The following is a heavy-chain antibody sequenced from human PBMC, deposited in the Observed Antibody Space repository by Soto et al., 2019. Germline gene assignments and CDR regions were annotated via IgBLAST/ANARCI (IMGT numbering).Heavy chain of an antibody. CDR2: SRNKADSYIT. D-gene: IGHD2-21*02. V-gene: IGHV3-72*01. J-gene: IGHJ3*02. Sequence: ESGGGLVQSGGSLRLSCAASGFTFSDHYMDWVRQAPGKGLEWVGRSRNKADSYITEYAASVKGRFTILRDDSKNSLYLQMNSLKTEDTAVYYCVREAEGSVVVTARAFDIWGQGTMVIVSS. CDR3: VREAEGSVVVTARAFDI. CDR1: GFTFSDHY.